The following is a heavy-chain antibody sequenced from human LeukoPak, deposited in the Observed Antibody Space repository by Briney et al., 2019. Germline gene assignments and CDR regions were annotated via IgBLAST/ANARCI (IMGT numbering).Heavy chain of an antibody. J-gene: IGHJ4*02. D-gene: IGHD3-16*01. CDR3: TRDLGGGCFDD. CDR2: IRQDGGTV. Sequence: PGGSLRLSCAASRSTFSRDWMSWVRQAPGGGLEFVANIRQDGGTVNYVDSVKGRFTISRDNAKDSLYLQMNSLRADDTAVYYCTRDLGGGCFDDWGQGILVTVSS. CDR1: RSTFSRDW. V-gene: IGHV3-7*01.